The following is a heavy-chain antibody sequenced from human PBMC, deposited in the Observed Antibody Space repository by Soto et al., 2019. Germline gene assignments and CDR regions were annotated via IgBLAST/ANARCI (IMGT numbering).Heavy chain of an antibody. CDR2: IIPIFGTA. D-gene: IGHD3-22*01. CDR3: AAVYYYDSSGYYYNFDY. Sequence: ASVKVSCKASGGTFSSYAISWVRQAPGQGLEWMGGIIPIFGTANYAQKFQGRVTITADKSTSTAYMELGSLRSEDTAVYYCAAVYYYDSSGYYYNFDYWGQGSLVTVSS. J-gene: IGHJ4*02. CDR1: GGTFSSYA. V-gene: IGHV1-69*06.